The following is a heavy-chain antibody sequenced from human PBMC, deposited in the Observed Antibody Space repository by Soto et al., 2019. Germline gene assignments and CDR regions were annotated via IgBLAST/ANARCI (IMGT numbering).Heavy chain of an antibody. CDR3: VSSNRFDP. CDR1: GGSFSGYY. J-gene: IGHJ5*02. Sequence: PSETLSLTRAVYGGSFSGYYWSWIRPPPGEGLEGIGEINHSGSTNYNPSLKSRVTISVDTSKNQFSLKLSSVTAADTAVYYCVSSNRFDPWGQGTLVTVSS. CDR2: INHSGST. V-gene: IGHV4-34*01.